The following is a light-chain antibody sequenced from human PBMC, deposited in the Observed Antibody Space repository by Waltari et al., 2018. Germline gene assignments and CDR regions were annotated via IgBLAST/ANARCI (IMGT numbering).Light chain of an antibody. CDR3: SSYISSSTLEL. CDR1: SSDVGAYNY. Sequence: QSALTQPASVSGSPGQSITISCTGTSSDVGAYNYVSWYQQHPGKAPKLMIYDVSNRPSGVSNPFPGSKSCNTASLTISGLQAEDEADYYCSSYISSSTLELFGGGTSLTVL. CDR2: DVS. V-gene: IGLV2-14*03. J-gene: IGLJ2*01.